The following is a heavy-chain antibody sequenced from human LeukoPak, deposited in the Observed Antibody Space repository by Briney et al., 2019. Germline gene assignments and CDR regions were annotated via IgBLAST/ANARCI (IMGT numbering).Heavy chain of an antibody. J-gene: IGHJ4*02. D-gene: IGHD3-22*01. CDR3: AKDKWSYYDSSGYPDY. V-gene: IGHV3-9*01. CDR1: GLTFDDYA. CDR2: ISWNSGSI. Sequence: PGRSLRLSCAASGLTFDDYAMHWVRQAPGKGLEWVSGISWNSGSIGYADSVKGRFTISRDNAKNSLYLQMNSLRAEDTALYYCAKDKWSYYDSSGYPDYWGQGTLVTVSS.